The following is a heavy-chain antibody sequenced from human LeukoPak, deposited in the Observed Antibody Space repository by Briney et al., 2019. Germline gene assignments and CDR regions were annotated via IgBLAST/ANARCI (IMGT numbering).Heavy chain of an antibody. CDR3: ARDYTGNIDY. CDR2: ISNDGSST. V-gene: IGHV3-74*01. D-gene: IGHD2-8*02. J-gene: IGHJ4*02. Sequence: GGSLRLSCAASGFTFSSHWMHWVRQVPGKGLVWVSGISNDGSSTRYADSVRGRFTISRDNAKNTLFLQMNSLRAEDTAVYYCARDYTGNIDYWGQGTLVTVSS. CDR1: GFTFSSHW.